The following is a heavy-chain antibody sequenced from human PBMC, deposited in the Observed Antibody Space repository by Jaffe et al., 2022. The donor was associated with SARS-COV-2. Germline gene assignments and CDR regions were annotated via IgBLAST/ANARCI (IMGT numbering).Heavy chain of an antibody. V-gene: IGHV3-74*01. J-gene: IGHJ4*02. Sequence: EVQVVESGGGLVQPGGSLRLSCAASGFTFSSNWMHWVRQAPGKGLVWVSRINSEGSSISYADSVKGRFTISRDNAKNTLYLQMNSLRAEDTAVYYCGAQGYCTGGSCQGYWGQGTLVTVSS. CDR1: GFTFSSNW. CDR2: INSEGSSI. CDR3: GAQGYCTGGSCQGY. D-gene: IGHD2-15*01.